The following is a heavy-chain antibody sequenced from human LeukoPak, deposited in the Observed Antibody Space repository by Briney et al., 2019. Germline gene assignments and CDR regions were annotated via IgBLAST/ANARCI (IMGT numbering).Heavy chain of an antibody. CDR1: GGSFSGYY. D-gene: IGHD6-13*01. V-gene: IGHV4-34*01. J-gene: IGHJ5*02. CDR3: ARGIGAAGTARFDP. CDR2: INHSGST. Sequence: SETLSLTCAVYGGSFSGYYWSWIRQPPGKGLEWIGEINHSGSTNYNPSLKSRVTISVDTSKNQFSLKLSSVTAADTAVYYCARGIGAAGTARFDPWGQGTLVTVSS.